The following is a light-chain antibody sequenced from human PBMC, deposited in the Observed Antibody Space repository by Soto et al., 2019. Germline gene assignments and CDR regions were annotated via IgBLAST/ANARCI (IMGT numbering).Light chain of an antibody. CDR3: QQYDSSPYT. J-gene: IGKJ2*01. V-gene: IGKV3-20*01. CDR1: QSVSSSN. Sequence: VLTQSPGTLSLSPGGRATLSCRASQSVSSSNLAWYQKKPGQAPRVLIYGASTRATGIPDRFSGSGSGTDFPLTISRLEPEDFAVYYCQQYDSSPYTFGQGTNLEIK. CDR2: GAS.